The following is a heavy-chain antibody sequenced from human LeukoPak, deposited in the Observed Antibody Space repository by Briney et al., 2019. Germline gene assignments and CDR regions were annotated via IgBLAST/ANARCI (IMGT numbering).Heavy chain of an antibody. CDR2: IYYSGST. V-gene: IGHV4-59*11. J-gene: IGHJ4*02. CDR3: ARAITTGKFDY. D-gene: IGHD3-22*01. Sequence: PSETLSLTRTVSGGSISSHYWSWIRQPPGKGLEWIGYIYYSGSTNYNPSLKSRVTISVDTSKNQFSLKLSSVTAADTAVYYCARAITTGKFDYWGQGTLVTVSS. CDR1: GGSISSHY.